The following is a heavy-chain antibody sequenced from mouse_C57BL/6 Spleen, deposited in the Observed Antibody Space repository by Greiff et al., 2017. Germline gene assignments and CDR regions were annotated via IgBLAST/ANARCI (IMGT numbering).Heavy chain of an antibody. D-gene: IGHD3-1*01. CDR2: IRSKSSNYAT. Sequence: EVQGVESGGGLVQPKGSLKLSCAASGFTFNTYAMHWVRQAPGKGLEWVARIRSKSSNYATYYADSVKDRFTISRDDSQSMLYLQMNNLKTEDTAMYYCVRDWDTRGLFDYWGQGTTLTVSS. V-gene: IGHV10-3*01. CDR1: GFTFNTYA. J-gene: IGHJ2*01. CDR3: VRDWDTRGLFDY.